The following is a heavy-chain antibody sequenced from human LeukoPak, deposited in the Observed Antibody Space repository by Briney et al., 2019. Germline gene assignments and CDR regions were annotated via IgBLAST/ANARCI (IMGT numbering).Heavy chain of an antibody. V-gene: IGHV3-7*01. CDR1: GFTLSNYW. D-gene: IGHD1-26*01. CDR3: ARDATAHWEY. J-gene: IGHJ4*02. Sequence: GGSLRLSCAVSGFTLSNYWMSWVRQAPGKGLEWVANIKEDGSAKQYVDSVKGRFVISRDNAKNSLFLQMNSLRAEDTAIYYCARDATAHWEYWGQGTLVTVSS. CDR2: IKEDGSAK.